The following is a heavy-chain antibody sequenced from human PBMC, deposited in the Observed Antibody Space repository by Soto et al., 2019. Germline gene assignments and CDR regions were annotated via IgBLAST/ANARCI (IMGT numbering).Heavy chain of an antibody. Sequence: ASVKVSCKASGYTFTSYAMHWVRQAPGQRLEWVGWINAGNGNTKYSQKFQGRVTITRDTSASTAYMELSSLRSEDTAVYYCARALIVVVIASPFDYWGQGTLVTVSS. CDR2: INAGNGNT. CDR1: GYTFTSYA. V-gene: IGHV1-3*01. J-gene: IGHJ4*02. D-gene: IGHD2-21*01. CDR3: ARALIVVVIASPFDY.